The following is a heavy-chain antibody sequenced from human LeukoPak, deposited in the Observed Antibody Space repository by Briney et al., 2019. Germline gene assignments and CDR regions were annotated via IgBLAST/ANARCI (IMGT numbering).Heavy chain of an antibody. CDR1: GYTLTELS. V-gene: IGHV1-24*01. CDR3: ATQRPSTDAALDY. Sequence: GASVKVSCKVSGYTLTELSMHWVGQAPGKGGEGMGGFDPEDGETIYAQKLQGRVTMTEDTSTDTAYMELSSLRSEDTAVYYCATQRPSTDAALDYWGQGTLVTVSS. J-gene: IGHJ4*02. D-gene: IGHD2-15*01. CDR2: FDPEDGET.